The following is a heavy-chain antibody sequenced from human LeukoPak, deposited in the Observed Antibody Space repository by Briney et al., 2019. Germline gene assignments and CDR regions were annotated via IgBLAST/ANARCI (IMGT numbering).Heavy chain of an antibody. Sequence: SETLSLTCTVSGGSISSSSYYWGWIRQPPGKGLEWIGSIYYSGSTYYNPSLKSRVTISVDTSKNQFSLKLSSVTAADTAVYYCARQFRRDYGGKVSYWGQGTLVTVSS. J-gene: IGHJ4*02. CDR3: ARQFRRDYGGKVSY. D-gene: IGHD4-23*01. V-gene: IGHV4-39*01. CDR1: GGSISSSSYY. CDR2: IYYSGST.